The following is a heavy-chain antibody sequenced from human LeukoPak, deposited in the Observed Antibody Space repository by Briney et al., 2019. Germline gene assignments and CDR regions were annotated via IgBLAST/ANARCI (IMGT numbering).Heavy chain of an antibody. D-gene: IGHD6-13*01. CDR1: GFTVSSNY. Sequence: PGGSLRLSCAASGFTVSSNYMSWVRQAPGKGLEWVSVIYSGGSTYYADSVKGRFTIPRDNSKNTLYLQMNSLRAEDTAVYYCARILGEQSSSWYSYYYYYMDVWGKGTTVTISS. CDR2: IYSGGST. V-gene: IGHV3-66*01. J-gene: IGHJ6*03. CDR3: ARILGEQSSSWYSYYYYYMDV.